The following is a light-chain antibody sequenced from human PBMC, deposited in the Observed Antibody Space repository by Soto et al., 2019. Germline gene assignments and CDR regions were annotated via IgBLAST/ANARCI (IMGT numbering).Light chain of an antibody. CDR2: DAS. CDR1: QGISSA. Sequence: AIQLPQSPSSLSASVGDRVTITCRASQGISSALAWYQQKPGKAPKLLIYDASSLESGVPSRFSGSGSGTDFTLTISSLQHEDFATYDCQQFNNYPTTCGQGTRL. CDR3: QQFNNYPTT. J-gene: IGKJ5*01. V-gene: IGKV1D-13*01.